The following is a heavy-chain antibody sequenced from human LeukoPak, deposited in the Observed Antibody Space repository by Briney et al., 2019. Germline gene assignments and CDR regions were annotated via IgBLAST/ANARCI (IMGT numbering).Heavy chain of an antibody. D-gene: IGHD6-19*01. CDR1: GFTFSNYA. J-gene: IGHJ4*02. CDR2: ISGSGTST. CDR3: ARDLSAAFDF. Sequence: GGSLRLSCAASGFTFSNYAMSWVRQAPGKGLEWVSGISGSGTSTYYADSVKGRFTISRDNSKNTLFLDMSDLRVEDTAVYYCARDLSAAFDFWGQGVLVTVSS. V-gene: IGHV3-23*01.